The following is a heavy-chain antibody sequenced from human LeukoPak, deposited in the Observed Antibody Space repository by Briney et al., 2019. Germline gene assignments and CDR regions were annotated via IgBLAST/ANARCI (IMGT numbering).Heavy chain of an antibody. CDR3: ARPPTGYSYGPFDY. CDR2: INHSGST. D-gene: IGHD5-18*01. CDR1: GGSIISDSYY. Sequence: PSETLSLTCTVSGGSIISDSYYWSWIRQPPGKGLEWIGEINHSGSTNYNPSLKSRVTISVDTSKNQFSLKLSSVTAADTAVYYCARPPTGYSYGPFDYWGQGTLVTVSS. J-gene: IGHJ4*02. V-gene: IGHV4-39*07.